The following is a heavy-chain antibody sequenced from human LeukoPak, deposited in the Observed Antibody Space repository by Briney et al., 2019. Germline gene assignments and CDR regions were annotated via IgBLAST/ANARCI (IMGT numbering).Heavy chain of an antibody. CDR3: ARGAVAAAENWFDP. CDR1: GGSISSSSYY. Sequence: PLEALSLTCTVSGGSISSSSYYWGWIRQPPGKGLEWIGSIYYSGSTYYNPSLKSRVTISVDTSKNQFSLKLSSVTAADTAVYYCARGAVAAAENWFDPWGQGTLVTVSS. J-gene: IGHJ5*02. D-gene: IGHD6-13*01. V-gene: IGHV4-39*07. CDR2: IYYSGST.